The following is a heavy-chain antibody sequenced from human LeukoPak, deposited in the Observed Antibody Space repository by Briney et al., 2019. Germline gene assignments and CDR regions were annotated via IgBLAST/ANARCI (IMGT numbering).Heavy chain of an antibody. V-gene: IGHV1-2*02. Sequence: GASVKVSCTASGYTFTGYYMHWVRQAPGQGLEWMGWINPNNGGTHYAQKFQGRVTMTRDTSISTAYMEMSRLRSDNTAVYYCAREPGYVGYDNFDYWGQGTLVTVSS. CDR2: INPNNGGT. J-gene: IGHJ4*02. CDR3: AREPGYVGYDNFDY. CDR1: GYTFTGYY. D-gene: IGHD5-12*01.